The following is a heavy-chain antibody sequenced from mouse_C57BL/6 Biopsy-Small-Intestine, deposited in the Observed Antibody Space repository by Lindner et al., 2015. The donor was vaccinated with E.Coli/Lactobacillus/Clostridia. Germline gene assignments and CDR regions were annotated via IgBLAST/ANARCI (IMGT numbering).Heavy chain of an antibody. CDR1: GYTFTDYS. D-gene: IGHD2-1*01. CDR3: ARRVYLGYFDY. J-gene: IGHJ2*01. Sequence: EVQLQESGPELVKPGASVKIPCMASGYTFTDYSMDWVKQSHGKSLEWIGDINPNSGGAIYNQKFKGKATLTVDKSSSTAYMELRSLTSEDTAVYYCARRVYLGYFDYWGQGTTLTVSS. CDR2: INPNSGGA. V-gene: IGHV1-18*01.